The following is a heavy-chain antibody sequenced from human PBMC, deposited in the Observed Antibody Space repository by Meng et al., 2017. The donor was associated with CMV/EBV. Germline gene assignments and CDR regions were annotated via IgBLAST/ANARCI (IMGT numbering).Heavy chain of an antibody. V-gene: IGHV4-34*01. D-gene: IGHD6-13*01. Sequence: GSLRPSCAVYGGSFSGYYWSWIRQPPGKGLEWIGAINHSGSTNYNPSLKSPVTISVDTSKNQFSMKLSSVTAADTAVYYCARGSVRSWANFDYWGQGTLVTVSS. J-gene: IGHJ4*02. CDR3: ARGSVRSWANFDY. CDR2: INHSGST. CDR1: GGSFSGYY.